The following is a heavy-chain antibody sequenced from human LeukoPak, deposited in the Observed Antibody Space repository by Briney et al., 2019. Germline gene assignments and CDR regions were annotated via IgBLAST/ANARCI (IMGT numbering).Heavy chain of an antibody. D-gene: IGHD6-19*01. CDR2: IRYDGSNK. Sequence: GGSLRLSCAASGFTFSSYGMHWVRQAPGKGLEWVAFIRYDGSNKYYADSVKGRFTVSRDNSKNTLYLQMNSLRAEDTAVYYCAKEAQGSSGWYGGVYFDYWGQGTLVTVSS. V-gene: IGHV3-30*02. CDR1: GFTFSSYG. CDR3: AKEAQGSSGWYGGVYFDY. J-gene: IGHJ4*02.